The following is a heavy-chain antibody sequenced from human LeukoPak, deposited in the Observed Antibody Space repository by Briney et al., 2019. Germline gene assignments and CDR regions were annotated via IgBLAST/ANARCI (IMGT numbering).Heavy chain of an antibody. CDR1: GFTFSSYW. Sequence: GGSLRLSCAASGFTFSSYWMTWVRQAPGKGLEWVGNIKGDGSEKYYVDSVKGRFTISRDNAKNSLYLQMNSLRAEDTAVYYCATDRGDGYNHSHYHCMDVRVTGPT. CDR3: ATDRGDGYNHSHYHCMDV. D-gene: IGHD5-24*01. J-gene: IGHJ6*03. V-gene: IGHV3-7*01. CDR2: IKGDGSEK.